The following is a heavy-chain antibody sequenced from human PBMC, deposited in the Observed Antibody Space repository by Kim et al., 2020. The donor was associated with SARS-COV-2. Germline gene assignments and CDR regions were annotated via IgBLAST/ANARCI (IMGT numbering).Heavy chain of an antibody. Sequence: GRFTIARDNSKNTLYLQMNSLRAEDTAVYYCAKEAYYDSSGYYYPDAFDIWGQGTMVTVSS. D-gene: IGHD3-22*01. CDR3: AKEAYYDSSGYYYPDAFDI. J-gene: IGHJ3*02. V-gene: IGHV3-23*01.